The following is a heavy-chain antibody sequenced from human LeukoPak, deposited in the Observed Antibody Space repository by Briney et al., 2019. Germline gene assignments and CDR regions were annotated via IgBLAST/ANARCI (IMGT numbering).Heavy chain of an antibody. CDR2: TSYDGSNK. CDR3: AKDLSYYYDSSGYLFDY. D-gene: IGHD3-22*01. J-gene: IGHJ4*02. Sequence: GGSLRLSCAASGFTFSSYAMHWVRQAPGKGLEWVAVTSYDGSNKYYADSVKGRFTISRDNSENTLYLQMNSLRAEDTAVYYCAKDLSYYYDSSGYLFDYWGQGTLVTVSS. V-gene: IGHV3-30*04. CDR1: GFTFSSYA.